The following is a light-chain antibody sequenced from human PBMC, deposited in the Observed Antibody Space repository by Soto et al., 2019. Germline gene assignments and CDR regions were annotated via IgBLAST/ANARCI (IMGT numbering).Light chain of an antibody. CDR1: SSDVGGYNY. CDR3: SSYTSSSTLWV. V-gene: IGLV2-14*01. J-gene: IGLJ3*02. CDR2: DVS. Sequence: QSALTQPASMSGSPGQSIAISCSGTSSDVGGYNYVSWYQQHPGKAPKLMIYDVSNRPSGVSNRFSGSKSGNTASLTISGLQSKDEADYYCSSYTSSSTLWVFGGGTQLTVL.